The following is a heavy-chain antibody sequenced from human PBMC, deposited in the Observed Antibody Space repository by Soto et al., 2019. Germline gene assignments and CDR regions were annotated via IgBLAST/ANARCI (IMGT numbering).Heavy chain of an antibody. CDR1: GGSFSSYA. V-gene: IGHV1-69*13. Sequence: SVKVSCKASGGSFSSYAISWVRQAPGQGLEWMGGIIPINGTANYAQKFQGRVTITADESTSTAYMELRSLRSDDTAVYYCARDAPTVKRYFDYWGQGTLVTVSS. CDR3: ARDAPTVKRYFDY. J-gene: IGHJ4*02. CDR2: IIPINGTA. D-gene: IGHD4-4*01.